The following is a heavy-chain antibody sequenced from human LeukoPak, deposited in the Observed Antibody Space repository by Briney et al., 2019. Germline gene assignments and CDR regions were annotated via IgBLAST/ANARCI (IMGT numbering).Heavy chain of an antibody. D-gene: IGHD3-10*01. CDR3: AKDMCVRIRGVLFDP. CDR1: GFTFSSYE. V-gene: IGHV3-30*02. Sequence: GGSLRLSCAASGFTFSSYEMNSVRAAPGKGLEWGAFIRYDGSNKYYADSVKGRFAISRDNAKSTLYLQMNRLRAEDTRFYYCAKDMCVRIRGVLFDPRGQGTLVTVSS. J-gene: IGHJ5*02. CDR2: IRYDGSNK.